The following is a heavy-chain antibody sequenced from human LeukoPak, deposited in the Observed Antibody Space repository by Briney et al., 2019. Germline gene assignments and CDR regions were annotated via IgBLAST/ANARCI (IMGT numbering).Heavy chain of an antibody. CDR3: AKMSSWRIVRTTIFDY. D-gene: IGHD1-26*01. J-gene: IGHJ4*02. Sequence: GGSLRLSCAFSGFTFSSYAMSWVRQAPGKGLEWVSVISDDGDYTYYADSVKDRFTASKDISMDTLYLQMDSLRAEDTAIYYCAKMSSWRIVRTTIFDYWGQGTLVTVSS. V-gene: IGHV3-23*01. CDR1: GFTFSSYA. CDR2: ISDDGDYT.